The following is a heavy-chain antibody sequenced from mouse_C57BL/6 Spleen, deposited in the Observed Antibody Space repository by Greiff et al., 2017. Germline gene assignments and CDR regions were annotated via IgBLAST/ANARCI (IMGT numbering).Heavy chain of an antibody. CDR2: IDPSDSGT. CDR3: ARPYDCGEGVYAMDY. V-gene: IGHV1-52*01. D-gene: IGHD2-4*01. CDR1: GYTFTSYW. Sequence: QVQLQQPGAELVRPGSSVKLSCKASGYTFTSYWMHWVKQRPIQGLEWIGNIDPSDSGTHYNQKFKDKATLTVDTSSSTAYMQLRSLTSEDSAVYYCARPYDCGEGVYAMDYWGQGTSVTVSS. J-gene: IGHJ4*01.